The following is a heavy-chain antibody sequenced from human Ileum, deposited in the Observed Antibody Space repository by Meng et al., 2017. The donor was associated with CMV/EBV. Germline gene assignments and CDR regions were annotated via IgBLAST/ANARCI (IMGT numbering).Heavy chain of an antibody. Sequence: SSGSYEWSWIRQHQGKGMEWSWYIYYSGSTKYNPSLKSRVTISGDTSRNQLSLKLSSVTAADTAVYYCESGSHIVVLPAATGWFDPWGQGTLVTVSS. V-gene: IGHV4-61*01. J-gene: IGHJ5*02. CDR2: IYYSGST. D-gene: IGHD2-2*01. CDR1: SSGSYE. CDR3: ESGSHIVVLPAATGWFDP.